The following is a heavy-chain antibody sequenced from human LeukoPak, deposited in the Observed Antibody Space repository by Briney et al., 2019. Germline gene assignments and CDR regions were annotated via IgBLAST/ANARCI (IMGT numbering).Heavy chain of an antibody. Sequence: SGRFLRLSCAASGFTVTTNYMTWVRQAPGKGLEWISTNYSGGYTDYADSVKGRFTSSRDNSKNTLDLQINSLRAEDTAVYYCARRLEYSGSKGVFDYWGQGTLVTVSS. CDR3: ARRLEYSGSKGVFDY. CDR1: GFTVTTNY. V-gene: IGHV3-66*01. CDR2: NYSGGYT. D-gene: IGHD1-26*01. J-gene: IGHJ4*02.